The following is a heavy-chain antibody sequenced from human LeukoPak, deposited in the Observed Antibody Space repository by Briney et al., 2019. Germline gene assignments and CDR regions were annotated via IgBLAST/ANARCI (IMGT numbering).Heavy chain of an antibody. CDR1: GITLSNYG. V-gene: IGHV3-23*01. J-gene: IGHJ4*02. CDR3: AKRGVVIRVILVGFHKEAYYFDS. Sequence: GGSLRLSCAVSGITLSNYGMSWVRQAPGKGLEWVAGISGSGGGTSYADSEKGRFTISRDNPRNTLYLQMNSLRAEDTAVYFCAKRGVVIRVILVGFHKEAYYFDSWGQGALVTVSS. CDR2: ISGSGGGT. D-gene: IGHD3-22*01.